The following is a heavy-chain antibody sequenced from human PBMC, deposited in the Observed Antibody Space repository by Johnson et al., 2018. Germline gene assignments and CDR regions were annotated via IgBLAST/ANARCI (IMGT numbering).Heavy chain of an antibody. CDR3: ARDPYCSGGSCSAGLFDY. Sequence: VQLVESGGGLVKPGGSLRLSCAASGFTFSSYSMNWVRQAPGKGLEWVSSISSTSNYIFYADSVKGRFTISRDNAKNSLYLQMNSLRAEDTAVYYWARDPYCSGGSCSAGLFDYWGQGTLVTVSS. J-gene: IGHJ4*02. CDR2: ISSTSNYI. CDR1: GFTFSSYS. V-gene: IGHV3-21*01. D-gene: IGHD2-15*01.